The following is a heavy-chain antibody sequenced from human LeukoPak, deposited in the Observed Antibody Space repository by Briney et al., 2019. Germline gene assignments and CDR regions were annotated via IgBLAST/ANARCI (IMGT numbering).Heavy chain of an antibody. D-gene: IGHD2-21*01. CDR1: GFTFSIYE. J-gene: IGHJ4*02. V-gene: IGHV3-48*03. CDR2: ISSSDSTI. CDR3: AIEMVYCGGDCYDS. Sequence: GGSLRLSCAGSGFTFSIYEMNWVRQAPGKGLEWVSYISSSDSTIYYADSVRGRFTISRDNDKNSLYLQMNRLRSEDTAVYYCAIEMVYCGGDCYDSWGQGTLVTVSS.